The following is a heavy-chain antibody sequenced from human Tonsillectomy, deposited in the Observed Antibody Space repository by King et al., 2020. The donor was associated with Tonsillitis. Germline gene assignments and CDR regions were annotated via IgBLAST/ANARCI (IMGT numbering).Heavy chain of an antibody. CDR3: ARDMTPYDSNFYYDAFAR. V-gene: IGHV3-7*03. CDR2: IKRDGSQT. D-gene: IGHD3-22*01. Sequence: VQLVESGGGLVQPGGSLRLSCAASGFTFSSFWMPWVRQAPGKGLEWVANIKRDGSQTYYVDSVKGRFTISRDNAKNSLYLQMNSLRVEDTAVYYCARDMTPYDSNFYYDAFARWSQGTILSVPS. J-gene: IGHJ3*01. CDR1: GFTFSSFW.